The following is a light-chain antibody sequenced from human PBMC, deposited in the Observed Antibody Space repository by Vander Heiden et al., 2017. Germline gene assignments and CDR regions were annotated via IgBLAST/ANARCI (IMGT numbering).Light chain of an antibody. V-gene: IGKV3-15*01. CDR1: RSVSAN. CDR3: QQYSDWPRT. CDR2: GTS. J-gene: IGKJ1*01. Sequence: EKVMTPSPATLSASPGESATLSCRASRSVSANLAWYQQKPGQAPRLIIYGTSTRATGVPARFSGSGSGTQFILSISRLQSEDFALYYCQQYSDWPRTFGQGTKVEIK.